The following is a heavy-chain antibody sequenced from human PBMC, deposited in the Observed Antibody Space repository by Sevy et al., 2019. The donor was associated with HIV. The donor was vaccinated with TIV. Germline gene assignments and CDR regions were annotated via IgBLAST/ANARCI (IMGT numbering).Heavy chain of an antibody. CDR2: IWYDGSNK. V-gene: IGHV3-33*01. J-gene: IGHJ4*02. D-gene: IGHD3-22*01. CDR3: ARGTNYYDRSGYFSMASWDY. CDR1: GFTFSSYA. Sequence: GGSLRLSCVASGFTFSSYAMHWVRQAPGKGLEWVAVIWYDGSNKYYAESVKGRFTISRDNSKNTLYLQMDSLRAEDTAMYYCARGTNYYDRSGYFSMASWDYWGQGALVTVSS.